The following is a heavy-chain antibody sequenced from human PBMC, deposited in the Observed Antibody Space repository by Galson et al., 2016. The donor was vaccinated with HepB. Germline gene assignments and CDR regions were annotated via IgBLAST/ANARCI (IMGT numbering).Heavy chain of an antibody. V-gene: IGHV3-23*01. CDR2: IRGNGISE. J-gene: IGHJ4*02. CDR3: ARSRYYSGSGSLTTFNL. Sequence: SLRLSCAASGFIFDNHAMSWVRQAPGQGLEWVAGIRGNGISESYPDSVKGRFIISRDSSESALYLQMNSLRAEDTAIYYCARSRYYSGSGSLTTFNLWGQETLVTVSS. D-gene: IGHD3-10*01. CDR1: GFIFDNHA.